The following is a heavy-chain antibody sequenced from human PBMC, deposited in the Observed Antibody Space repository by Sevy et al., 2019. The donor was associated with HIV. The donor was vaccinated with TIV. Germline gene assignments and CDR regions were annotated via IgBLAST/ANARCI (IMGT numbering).Heavy chain of an antibody. D-gene: IGHD3-3*01. CDR2: ISSRGDYT. CDR1: GFTFSSND. J-gene: IGHJ4*02. V-gene: IGHV3-23*01. Sequence: GGSLRLSCAASGFTFSSNDMSWVRQAPGKGLEWVSSISSRGDYTFYADSVKGRFTVSRDNSKNTLFLQMNSLRAEDTAVYYCAKYDFWSDSERPNFDYWGQGTLVTVSS. CDR3: AKYDFWSDSERPNFDY.